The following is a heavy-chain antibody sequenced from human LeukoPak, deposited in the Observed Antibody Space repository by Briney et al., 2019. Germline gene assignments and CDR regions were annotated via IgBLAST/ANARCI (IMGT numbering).Heavy chain of an antibody. CDR2: ISYDGSNK. CDR1: GFTFSSYA. J-gene: IGHJ6*03. V-gene: IGHV3-30*04. CDR3: AREPAHSYYYYYYMDV. Sequence: GGSLRLSCAASGFTFSSYAMSWVRQAPGKGLEWVAVISYDGSNKYYADSVKGRFTISRDNSKNTLYLQMNSLRAEDTAVYYCAREPAHSYYYYYYMDVWGKGTTVTVSS. D-gene: IGHD2-21*01.